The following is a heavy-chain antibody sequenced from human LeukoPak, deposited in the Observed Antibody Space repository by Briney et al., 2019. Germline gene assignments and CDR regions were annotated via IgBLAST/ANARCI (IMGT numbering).Heavy chain of an antibody. J-gene: IGHJ2*01. CDR1: GGSISSGGYY. D-gene: IGHD4-17*01. V-gene: IGHV4-31*03. CDR3: ARGYGDYEGYWYFDL. Sequence: SETLSLTCIVSGGSISSGGYYWSWIRQHPGKGLEWIGYIYYSGSTYYNPSLKSRVTISVDTSKNQFSLKLSSVTAADTAVYYCARGYGDYEGYWYFDLWGRGTLVTVSS. CDR2: IYYSGST.